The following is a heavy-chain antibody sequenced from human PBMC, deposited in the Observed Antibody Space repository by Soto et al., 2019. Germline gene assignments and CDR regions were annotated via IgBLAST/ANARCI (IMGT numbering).Heavy chain of an antibody. V-gene: IGHV3-30*03. CDR3: ATDGLVGATGDFDY. D-gene: IGHD1-26*01. CDR1: GFTFSSYG. J-gene: IGHJ4*02. Sequence: GGSLRLSCAASGFTFSSYGMHWVRQAPGKGLEWVAVISYDGSNKYYADSVKGRFTISRDNSKNTLYLQMNSLRAEDTAVYYCATDGLVGATGDFDYWGQGTLVTVSS. CDR2: ISYDGSNK.